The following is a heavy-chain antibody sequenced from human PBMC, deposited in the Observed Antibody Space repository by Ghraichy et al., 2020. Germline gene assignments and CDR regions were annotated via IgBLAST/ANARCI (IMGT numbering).Heavy chain of an antibody. Sequence: SETLSLTCTVSGGSISSYYWSWIRQPPGKGLEWIGYIYYSGSTNYNPSLKSRVTISVDTSKNQFSLKLSSVTAADTAVYYCARHIVHDSSAGPEGGAFDIWGQGTMVTVSS. D-gene: IGHD3-22*01. J-gene: IGHJ3*02. CDR2: IYYSGST. CDR1: GGSISSYY. CDR3: ARHIVHDSSAGPEGGAFDI. V-gene: IGHV4-59*08.